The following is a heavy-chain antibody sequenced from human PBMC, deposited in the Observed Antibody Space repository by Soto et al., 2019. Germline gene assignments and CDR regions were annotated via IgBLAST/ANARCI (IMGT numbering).Heavy chain of an antibody. V-gene: IGHV3-21*04. CDR3: AKDTGPN. Sequence: GGSLRLSCVASEFSFNTFSMNWVRQAPGKGLEWVSCISSSSDYIGYADSVKGRFTISRDNAKNSLYLQMNSLRAEDTAFYYCAKDTGPNWGQGTLVTVSS. J-gene: IGHJ4*02. CDR2: ISSSSDYI. CDR1: EFSFNTFS.